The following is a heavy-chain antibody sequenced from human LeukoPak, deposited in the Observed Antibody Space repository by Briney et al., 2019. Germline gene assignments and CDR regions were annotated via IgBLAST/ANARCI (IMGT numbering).Heavy chain of an antibody. D-gene: IGHD6-19*01. V-gene: IGHV4-39*07. J-gene: IGHJ4*02. CDR2: IYYSGST. CDR3: VSGTPDYSSGRSYFYY. CDR1: GASLSRSDSF. Sequence: SQTLSLTCTVSGASLSRSDSFWGWIRQPPGKGLEWLGSIYYSGSTYYSPSLKGRVPISVDTSKNPFSLKLSSWTMSQLAVCYCVSGTPDYSSGRSYFYYWGQGTLVTVSS.